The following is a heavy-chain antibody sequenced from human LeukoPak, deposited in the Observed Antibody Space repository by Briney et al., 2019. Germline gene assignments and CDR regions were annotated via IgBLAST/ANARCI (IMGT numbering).Heavy chain of an antibody. CDR2: IHNTAST. CDR1: GFIVSNKA. D-gene: IGHD3-22*01. Sequence: PGGSLRLSCAASGFIVSNKAMAWVRQAPGKGLEWVSVIHNTASTHYVDSVKGRFSISRDNCKNALYLQMNSLSAEDTAVYFCARAQDSCNGDYCYGYFHHEGQGTRIIVSS. J-gene: IGHJ1*01. CDR3: ARAQDSCNGDYCYGYFHH. V-gene: IGHV3-53*01.